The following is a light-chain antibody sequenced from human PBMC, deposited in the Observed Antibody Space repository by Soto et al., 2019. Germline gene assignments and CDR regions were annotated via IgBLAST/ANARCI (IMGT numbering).Light chain of an antibody. CDR1: QSVSSSY. Sequence: DIVLTQSPGTLSLSPGERATLSCRASQSVSSSYLAWYQQKPGQATRLLIDGASSKATGIPGRFSGSGSGTDSPLTSSLLAPEDFAVYSRQHYGSSPLFGPGTKVEIK. J-gene: IGKJ3*01. V-gene: IGKV3-20*01. CDR3: QHYGSSPL. CDR2: GAS.